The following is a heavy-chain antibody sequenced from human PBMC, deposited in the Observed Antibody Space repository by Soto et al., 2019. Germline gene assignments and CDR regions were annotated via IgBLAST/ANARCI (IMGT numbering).Heavy chain of an antibody. V-gene: IGHV6-1*01. J-gene: IGHJ4*02. CDR1: GDSVSGNSAA. D-gene: IGHD6-19*01. Sequence: SQTLSPTCVISGDSVSGNSAAWNWIRQSPSRGLEWLGRTYYRSRWYNDYAVSVKSRITVTPDTSKNQFSLHLNSVTPEDTAVYYCAREFPHYVSSDSYLDYWGQGALVTVSS. CDR3: AREFPHYVSSDSYLDY. CDR2: TYYRSRWYN.